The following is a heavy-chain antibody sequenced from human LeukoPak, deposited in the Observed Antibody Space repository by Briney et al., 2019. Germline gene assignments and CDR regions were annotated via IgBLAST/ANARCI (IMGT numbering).Heavy chain of an antibody. D-gene: IGHD3-22*01. V-gene: IGHV4-34*01. J-gene: IGHJ6*02. CDR1: GGSFSGYY. CDR3: ARDWGYYYDTPYYYGMDF. CDR2: INHSGST. Sequence: SETLSLTCAVYGGSFSGYYWSWIRQPPGKGLEWIGEINHSGSTNYNPSLKSRVTISVDTSKNQFSLKLSSVTAADTAVYYCARDWGYYYDTPYYYGMDFWGQGTTVTVSS.